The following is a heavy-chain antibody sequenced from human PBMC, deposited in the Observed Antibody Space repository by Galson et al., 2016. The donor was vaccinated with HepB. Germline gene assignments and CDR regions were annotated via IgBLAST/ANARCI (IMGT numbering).Heavy chain of an antibody. V-gene: IGHV3-23*01. Sequence: SLRLSCAASGFSFSNSGMSWVRQAPGRGLEWVSGMTRSGDATHYADFVKGRFTISRDNSKNTLYLYMNNLTAGDTAIYYCGKHGGFGYWGQGALVTVSS. CDR1: GFSFSNSG. J-gene: IGHJ4*02. CDR2: MTRSGDAT. D-gene: IGHD3-16*01. CDR3: GKHGGFGY.